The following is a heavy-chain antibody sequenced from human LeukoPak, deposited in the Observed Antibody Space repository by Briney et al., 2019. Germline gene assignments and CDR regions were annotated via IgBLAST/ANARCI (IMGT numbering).Heavy chain of an antibody. CDR1: GFIFSSYG. Sequence: GGSLRLSCAASGFIFSSYGMNWVRQAPGKGLEWVAVISYDGSNRYYADSVKGQFTISRDNSKNMLYLQMNSLRTEDTAVYYCARQVGAGGVIVPEFDYWGQGTLVTVSS. V-gene: IGHV3-30*03. CDR3: ARQVGAGGVIVPEFDY. J-gene: IGHJ4*02. D-gene: IGHD3-16*02. CDR2: ISYDGSNR.